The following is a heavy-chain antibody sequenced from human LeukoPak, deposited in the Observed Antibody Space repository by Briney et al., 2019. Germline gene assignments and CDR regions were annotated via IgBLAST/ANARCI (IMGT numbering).Heavy chain of an antibody. CDR1: GGSISSYY. CDR2: IYYSGST. Sequence: SETLSLTSTVSGGSISSYYWSWIRQPPGKGLEWIGYIYYSGSTNYNPSLKSRVTISVDTSKNQFSLKLSSVTAADTAVYYCARDQSFGVVTPYYYYGMDVWGQGTTVTVSS. J-gene: IGHJ6*02. V-gene: IGHV4-59*01. CDR3: ARDQSFGVVTPYYYYGMDV. D-gene: IGHD3-3*01.